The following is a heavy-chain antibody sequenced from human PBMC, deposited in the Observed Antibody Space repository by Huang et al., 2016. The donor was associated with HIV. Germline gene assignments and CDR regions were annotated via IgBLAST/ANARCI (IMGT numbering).Heavy chain of an antibody. D-gene: IGHD6-6*01. J-gene: IGHJ5*02. CDR1: GYTFISYG. CDR3: ARGSIALPKWFDP. V-gene: IGHV1-18*04. CDR2: ISFSNGNT. Sequence: QVQLVQSGPEVSKPGASVKVSCKASGYTFISYGINWVRQAPGQGLEWMGWISFSNGNTNYAQKFQGRVTITADKSTSTVYLDLRSLRSDDTALYYCARGSIALPKWFDPWGQGTLVTVSS.